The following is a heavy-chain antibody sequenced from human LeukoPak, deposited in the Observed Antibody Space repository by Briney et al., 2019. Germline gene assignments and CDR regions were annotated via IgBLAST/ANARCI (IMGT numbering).Heavy chain of an antibody. V-gene: IGHV3-9*01. Sequence: PGGSLRLSCAASGFTFSSYAMSWVRQAPGKGLEWVSGISWNSGSIGYADSVKGRFTISRDNAKNSLYLQMNSLRAEDTALYYCAKDIAPGYSSGWSGAFDIWGQGTMVTVSS. J-gene: IGHJ3*02. D-gene: IGHD6-19*01. CDR2: ISWNSGSI. CDR3: AKDIAPGYSSGWSGAFDI. CDR1: GFTFSSYA.